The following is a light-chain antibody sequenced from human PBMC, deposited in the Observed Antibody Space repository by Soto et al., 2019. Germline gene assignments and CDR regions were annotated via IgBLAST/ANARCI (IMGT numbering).Light chain of an antibody. CDR3: QQYNNWPQT. CDR1: QTISSW. CDR2: KAS. J-gene: IGKJ1*01. Sequence: DIQMTQSPSTLSGSVGDRVTITCRASQTISSWLAWYQQKPGKAPKLLIYKASTLKSGIPDRFSGSGSGTDFTLTISSLQSEDFAVYYCQQYNNWPQTFGQGTKVDIK. V-gene: IGKV1-5*03.